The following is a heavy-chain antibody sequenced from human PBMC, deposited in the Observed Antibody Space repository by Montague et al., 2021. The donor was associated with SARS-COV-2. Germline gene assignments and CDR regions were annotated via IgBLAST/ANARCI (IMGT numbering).Heavy chain of an antibody. CDR1: GGSIRNYN. CDR3: ASHNAYDFGLLDY. CDR2: VFYTGST. D-gene: IGHD3-3*01. J-gene: IGHJ4*02. V-gene: IGHV4-59*08. Sequence: SETLSLTCAVAGGSIRNYNWGWIRQPPGKGLEWIGYVFYTGSTNYNPSLKSRVTISIDTSKNQISLRVTSVTAADTAKYYCASHNAYDFGLLDYWGQGTLVTVSS.